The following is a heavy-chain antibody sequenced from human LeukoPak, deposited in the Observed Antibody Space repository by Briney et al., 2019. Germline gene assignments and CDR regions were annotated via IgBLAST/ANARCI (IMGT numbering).Heavy chain of an antibody. D-gene: IGHD3-10*01. Sequence: SETLSLTCNVSGGSIRGYYWSWIRQPPGKGLQWIGYIYSSGSTNYNPSLKSRVTMSVDTSKNQFSLKVSSVTAADTAVYYCARVFDSGSQAYFYYMDVWGKGTTVTIFS. J-gene: IGHJ6*03. CDR2: IYSSGST. CDR3: ARVFDSGSQAYFYYMDV. CDR1: GGSIRGYY. V-gene: IGHV4-59*01.